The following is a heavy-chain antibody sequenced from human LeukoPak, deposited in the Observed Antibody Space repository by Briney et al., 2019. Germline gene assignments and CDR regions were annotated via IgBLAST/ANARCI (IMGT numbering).Heavy chain of an antibody. J-gene: IGHJ4*02. CDR1: GFTFSSYA. CDR3: ARDLGYGGCY. CDR2: ISYDGSNK. Sequence: PGGPLRLSCAASGFTFSSYAMHWVRQAPGKGLEWVAVISYDGSNKYYADSVKGRFTISRDNSKNTLYLQMNSLRAEDTAVYYCARDLGYGGCYWGQGTLVTVSS. V-gene: IGHV3-30-3*01. D-gene: IGHD5-12*01.